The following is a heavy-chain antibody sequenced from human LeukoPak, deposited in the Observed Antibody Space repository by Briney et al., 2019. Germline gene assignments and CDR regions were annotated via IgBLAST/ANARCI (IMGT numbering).Heavy chain of an antibody. D-gene: IGHD6-13*01. CDR2: IYSGGST. Sequence: GGSLRLSCAASGFTVSSNYMSWVRQAPGKGLEWVSVIYSGGSTYYADSVKGRFTISRDNSKNTLYLQMNSLRAEDTAVYYCAKDPLYSSSRYRLYYYYMDVWGKGTTVTVSS. CDR3: AKDPLYSSSRYRLYYYYMDV. V-gene: IGHV3-53*01. J-gene: IGHJ6*03. CDR1: GFTVSSNY.